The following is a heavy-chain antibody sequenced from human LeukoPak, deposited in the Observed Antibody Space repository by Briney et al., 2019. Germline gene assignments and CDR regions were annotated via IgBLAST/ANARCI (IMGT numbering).Heavy chain of an antibody. CDR3: TREIMVRGVIPLADY. D-gene: IGHD3-10*01. CDR1: GFTFGDYA. Sequence: GGSLRLSCTASGFTFGDYAMSWVRQAPGKGLEWVGFIRSKAYGGTTEYAASVKGRFTISRDDSKSIAYLQMNSLKTEDTAVYYSTREIMVRGVIPLADYWGQGTLVPVSS. V-gene: IGHV3-49*04. CDR2: IRSKAYGGTT. J-gene: IGHJ4*02.